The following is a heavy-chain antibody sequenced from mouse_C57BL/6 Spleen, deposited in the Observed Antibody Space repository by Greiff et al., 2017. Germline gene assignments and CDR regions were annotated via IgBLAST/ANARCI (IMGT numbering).Heavy chain of an antibody. CDR3: ARGLTSFDY. CDR2: INPNNGGT. CDR1: GYTFTDYY. V-gene: IGHV1-26*01. J-gene: IGHJ2*01. Sequence: EVQLQQSGPELVKPGASVKISCKASGYTFTDYYMNWVKQSHGKSLEWIGDINPNNGGTSYNQKFKGKATLTVDKSSSTAYMELRSLTSEDSAVYYCARGLTSFDYWGQGTTLTVSS. D-gene: IGHD1-1*01.